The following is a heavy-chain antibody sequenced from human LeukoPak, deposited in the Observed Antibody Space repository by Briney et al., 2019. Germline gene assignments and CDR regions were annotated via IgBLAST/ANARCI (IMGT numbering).Heavy chain of an antibody. CDR1: GFTFHDYA. D-gene: IGHD5-12*01. CDR3: AKGPTYSGSCFFDY. J-gene: IGHJ4*02. Sequence: GRSLRLSCAASGFTFHDYAMHWVRQAPGKGLEWVSGISWNGGTIDYADSAKGRFTISRDNAKNSLYLQMNSLRPEDMALYYCAKGPTYSGSCFFDYWGQGILVAVSS. V-gene: IGHV3-9*03. CDR2: ISWNGGTI.